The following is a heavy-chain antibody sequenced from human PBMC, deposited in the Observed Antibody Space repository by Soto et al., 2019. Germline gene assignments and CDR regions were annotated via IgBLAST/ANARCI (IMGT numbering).Heavy chain of an antibody. J-gene: IGHJ4*02. CDR1: GYSFTSYW. V-gene: IGHV5-51*01. D-gene: IGHD3-22*01. Sequence: GESLKISCNGSGYSFTSYWIGWVRQMPGKGLEWMGIIYPGDSDTRYSPSFQGQVTISADKSISTAYLQWSSLKASDTAMYYCARQEDYDSSGYYCAYWGQGTLVTVSS. CDR2: IYPGDSDT. CDR3: ARQEDYDSSGYYCAY.